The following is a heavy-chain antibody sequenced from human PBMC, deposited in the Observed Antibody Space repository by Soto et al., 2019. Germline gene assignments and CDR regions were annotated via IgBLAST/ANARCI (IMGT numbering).Heavy chain of an antibody. CDR2: IWFDGNNK. J-gene: IGHJ6*02. CDR1: GFTFSNYC. D-gene: IGHD6-25*01. V-gene: IGHV3-33*01. Sequence: GGSLRLSCAASGFTFSNYCMHWVRQAPGKGLEWVAIIWFDGNNKYYEDSVKGRFTISRDNSKNALYLQMNSLRAEDTAVYYCARDRSSGLTGGYYYGMDVWGQGTTVTVS. CDR3: ARDRSSGLTGGYYYGMDV.